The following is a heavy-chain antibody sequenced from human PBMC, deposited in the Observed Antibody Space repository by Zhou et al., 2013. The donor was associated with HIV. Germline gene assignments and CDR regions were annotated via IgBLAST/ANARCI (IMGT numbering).Heavy chain of an antibody. CDR3: ARDSSPYDNYDSSDYYTPEYFQD. V-gene: IGHV1-46*01. CDR2: INPGSGST. Sequence: QVQLVQSASELKKPGASVKVSCKASGDTFTDYYMHWVRQAPGQGLEWLGIINPGSGSTSYAQKFQGRVSMTRDTSTNTVYMKLSSLGSEDTAVYYCARDSSPYDNYDSSDYYTPEYFQDWARAPWSPSPQ. CDR1: GDTFTDYY. J-gene: IGHJ1*01. D-gene: IGHD3-22*01.